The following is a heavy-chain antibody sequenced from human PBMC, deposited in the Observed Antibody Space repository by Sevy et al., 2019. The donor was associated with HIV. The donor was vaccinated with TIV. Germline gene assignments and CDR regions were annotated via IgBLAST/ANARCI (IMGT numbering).Heavy chain of an antibody. CDR1: GGSISVYY. CDR2: MSNSGNS. CDR3: ARAWGRGELLSGLNY. D-gene: IGHD1-26*01. J-gene: IGHJ4*02. V-gene: IGHV4-59*01. Sequence: SETLSLTCAVSGGSISVYYWSWIRQPPGKGLEWIGYMSNSGNSYYNPSLKSRVTIAVDTSNNQFSLRLTSVTPADTALYFSARAWGRGELLSGLNYWGQGTLVTVSS.